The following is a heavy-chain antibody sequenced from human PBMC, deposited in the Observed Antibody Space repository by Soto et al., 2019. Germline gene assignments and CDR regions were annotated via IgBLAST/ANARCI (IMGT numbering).Heavy chain of an antibody. V-gene: IGHV3-74*01. CDR2: ITSDGKSK. CDR1: GFNFSNHW. CDR3: ARESGDWPLNWFDP. Sequence: GGSLRLSCAASGFNFSNHWMHWVRQRPGEGLVWVSRITSDGKSKAYAESVKGRFAISRDNAKNTLYLQMNGLTAEDTAMYYCARESGDWPLNWFDPWGLGTLVTVSS. D-gene: IGHD2-21*02. J-gene: IGHJ5*02.